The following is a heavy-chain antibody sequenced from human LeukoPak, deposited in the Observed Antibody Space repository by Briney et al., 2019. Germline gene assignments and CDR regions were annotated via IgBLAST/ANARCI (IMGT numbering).Heavy chain of an antibody. Sequence: GGSLRLSCAASGFTFSSYAMSWVRQAPGKGLEWVSAISGSGGSTYYADSVKGRFTISRDNSKNTLYLQMNSLRAEDTAVYYCAKDQTYSSGWHPMDYWGQGTLVTVSS. CDR3: AKDQTYSSGWHPMDY. J-gene: IGHJ4*02. D-gene: IGHD6-19*01. V-gene: IGHV3-23*01. CDR1: GFTFSSYA. CDR2: ISGSGGST.